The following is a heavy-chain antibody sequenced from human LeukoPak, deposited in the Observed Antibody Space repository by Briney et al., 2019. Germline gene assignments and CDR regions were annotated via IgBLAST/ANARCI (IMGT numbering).Heavy chain of an antibody. D-gene: IGHD6-19*01. Sequence: GGSLRLSCAASGFTLSTYWMHWVRQAPGKGLVWVSRINPDGTTTSYADSVKGRFTISRDNAKDTVYLQMSSLRAEDTAVYYCARVSIGWYSFDYWGQGTLVTVSS. V-gene: IGHV3-74*01. CDR1: GFTLSTYW. J-gene: IGHJ4*02. CDR2: INPDGTTT. CDR3: ARVSIGWYSFDY.